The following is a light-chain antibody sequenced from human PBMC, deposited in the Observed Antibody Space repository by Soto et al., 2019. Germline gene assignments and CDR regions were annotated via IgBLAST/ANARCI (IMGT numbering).Light chain of an antibody. CDR2: EGS. V-gene: IGLV2-23*01. CDR3: CSYAGSSTYYV. CDR1: SSDVGSYNL. J-gene: IGLJ1*01. Sequence: SALTQPASVSGSPGQSITISCTGTSSDVGSYNLVSWYQQHPGKAPKLMIYEGSKRPSGVSNRFSGSKSGNTASLTISGLQAEDEADYYCCSYAGSSTYYVFGTG.